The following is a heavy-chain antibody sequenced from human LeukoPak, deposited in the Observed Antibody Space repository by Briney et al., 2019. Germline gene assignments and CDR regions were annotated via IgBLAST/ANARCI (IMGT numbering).Heavy chain of an antibody. CDR3: ASPPENCSSTSCHRFYMDV. CDR2: INPSGGST. D-gene: IGHD2-2*01. CDR1: GYTFTSYY. Sequence: ASVKVSCKASGYTFTSYYMHWVRQAPGQGLEWMGIINPSGGSTSYAQKFQGRVTMTRDMSTSTVYMELSSLRSEDTAVYYCASPPENCSSTSCHRFYMDVWGKGTTVTVSS. V-gene: IGHV1-46*01. J-gene: IGHJ6*03.